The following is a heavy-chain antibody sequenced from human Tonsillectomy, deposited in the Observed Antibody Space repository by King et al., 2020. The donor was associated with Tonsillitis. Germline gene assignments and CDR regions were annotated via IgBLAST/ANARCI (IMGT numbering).Heavy chain of an antibody. CDR3: ARDLVAVAAPDY. J-gene: IGHJ4*02. D-gene: IGHD6-19*01. V-gene: IGHV3-7*01. Sequence: VQLVESGGGLVQPGGSLRLSCAASGFTFSSYWMSWVRQAPGKGWEWVANIKQAGSDKYYWVSVKGRFPISRDNAKNSLYLQMNSLRAEDTAVYYCARDLVAVAAPDYWGQGTLVTVSS. CDR1: GFTFSSYW. CDR2: IKQAGSDK.